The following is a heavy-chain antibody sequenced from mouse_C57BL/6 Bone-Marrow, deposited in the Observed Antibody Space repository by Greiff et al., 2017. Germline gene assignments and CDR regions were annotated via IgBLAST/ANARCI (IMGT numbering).Heavy chain of an antibody. D-gene: IGHD1-1*01. CDR2: IYPGSGST. Sequence: QVQLQQPGAELVKPGASVKLSCKASGYTFTSYWITWVKQRPGQGLEWIGDIYPGSGSTNYNEKFKSKATMTVDTSSSTADMQLSSLTSEDSAVYYYARSYYGSSDDFDYWGQGTTLTVSS. CDR1: GYTFTSYW. CDR3: ARSYYGSSDDFDY. J-gene: IGHJ2*01. V-gene: IGHV1-55*01.